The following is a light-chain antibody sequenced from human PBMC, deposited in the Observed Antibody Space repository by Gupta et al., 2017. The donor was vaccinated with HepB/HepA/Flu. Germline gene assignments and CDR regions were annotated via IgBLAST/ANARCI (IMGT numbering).Light chain of an antibody. CDR2: AAS. V-gene: IGKV1-39*01. J-gene: IGKJ1*01. Sequence: DIQMTQSPSSLSASVGDRVSLSDRASQSLSSDLNCYQQNPGKAPNLLIYAASSLQSGVRSRFSGSDSWLDFTLTINILQPEDFASYYCQQSYSNPWTYGQGTKVEIK. CDR1: QSLSSD. CDR3: QQSYSNPWT.